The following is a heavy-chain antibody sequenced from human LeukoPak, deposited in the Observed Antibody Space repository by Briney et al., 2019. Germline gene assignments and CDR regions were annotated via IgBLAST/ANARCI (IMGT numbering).Heavy chain of an antibody. CDR2: IYYSGST. Sequence: SETLSLTCTVSGGSISSSSYYWGWIRQPPGRGLGWIGSIYYSGSTYYNPSLKSRVTISVDTSKNQFSLKLSSVTAADTAVYYCARHLYGDYANFDYWGQGTLVTVSS. V-gene: IGHV4-39*01. CDR3: ARHLYGDYANFDY. J-gene: IGHJ4*02. D-gene: IGHD4-17*01. CDR1: GGSISSSSYY.